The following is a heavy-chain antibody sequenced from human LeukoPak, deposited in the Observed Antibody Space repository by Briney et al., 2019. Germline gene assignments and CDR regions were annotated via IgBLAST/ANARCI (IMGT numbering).Heavy chain of an antibody. CDR2: ISAYNGDT. CDR3: ARDNPYYYLY. V-gene: IGHV1-18*01. Sequence: ASVKVSCKASGYTFTNYGISWLRQAPGQGLEWMGWISAYNGDTKYAQNLQGRVTMTTDTSTSTAYMELRNLRSDGTAVYYCARDNPYYYLYWGQGTLVTVSS. J-gene: IGHJ4*02. D-gene: IGHD3-22*01. CDR1: GYTFTNYG.